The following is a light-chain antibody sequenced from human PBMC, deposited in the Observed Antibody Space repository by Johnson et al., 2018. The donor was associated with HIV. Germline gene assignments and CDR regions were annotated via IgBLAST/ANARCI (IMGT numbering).Light chain of an antibody. J-gene: IGLJ1*01. CDR2: ENN. CDR3: GTWDSSLSAGGV. Sequence: QSVLTQPPSVSAAPGQKVTISCSGSSSNIGNNYVSWYQQLPGTAPKLLIYENNKRPSGIPDRFSGSKSGTLATLGITGLQTGGEADYYCGTWDSSLSAGGVFGTGTKVTVL. V-gene: IGLV1-51*02. CDR1: SSNIGNNY.